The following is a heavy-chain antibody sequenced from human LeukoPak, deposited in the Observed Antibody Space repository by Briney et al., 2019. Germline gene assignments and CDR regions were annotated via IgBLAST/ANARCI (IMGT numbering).Heavy chain of an antibody. CDR3: ARESSSRLVRRVAFDI. D-gene: IGHD6-19*01. Sequence: SETLSLTCTVSGYSISSGYYWGWIRQPPGKGLEWIGSIYHSGSTNYNPSLKSRVTISVDKSKNQFSLKLSSVTAADTAVYYCARESSSRLVRRVAFDIWGQGTMVTVSS. CDR1: GYSISSGYY. J-gene: IGHJ3*02. V-gene: IGHV4-38-2*02. CDR2: IYHSGST.